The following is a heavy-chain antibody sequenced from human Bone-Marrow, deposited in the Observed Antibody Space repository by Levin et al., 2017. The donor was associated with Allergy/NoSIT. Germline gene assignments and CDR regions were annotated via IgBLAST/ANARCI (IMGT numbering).Heavy chain of an antibody. V-gene: IGHV3-23*01. D-gene: IGHD3-22*01. CDR3: AKHLMYYYDSRGDWFDT. CDR1: GFTFNSYA. J-gene: IGHJ5*02. Sequence: GGSLRLSCAASGFTFNSYAMSWVRQAPGKGLEWVSAMSAGGGRKYYADSVKGRFTISRDNSKNTVYLQMNSLRAEDTAVYYCAKHLMYYYDSRGDWFDTWGQGTLVTDSS. CDR2: MSAGGGRK.